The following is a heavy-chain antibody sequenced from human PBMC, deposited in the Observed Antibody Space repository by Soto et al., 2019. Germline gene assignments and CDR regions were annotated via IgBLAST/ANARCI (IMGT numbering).Heavy chain of an antibody. CDR3: ATERYSSSWYWIDP. CDR1: GGSISSSSYY. J-gene: IGHJ5*02. V-gene: IGHV4-39*01. CDR2: IYYSGST. Sequence: SETLSLTCTVSGGSISSSSYYWGWIRQPPGKGLEWIGSIYYSGSTYYNPSLKSRVTISVDTSKNQFSLKLSSVTAADTAAYYCATERYSSSWYWIDPWGQGTLVTVSS. D-gene: IGHD6-13*01.